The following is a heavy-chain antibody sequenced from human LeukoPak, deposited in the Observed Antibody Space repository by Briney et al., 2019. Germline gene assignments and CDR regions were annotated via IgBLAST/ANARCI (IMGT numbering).Heavy chain of an antibody. CDR1: GFTFSSYE. CDR3: ARGSENIVVVPAATAFDY. Sequence: GGSLRLSCAASGFTFSSYEMNWVRQAPGKGLEWVSYISSSGSTIYYADSVKGRSTISRDNAKNSLYLQMNSLRAEDTAVYYCARGSENIVVVPAATAFDYWGQGTLVTVSS. CDR2: ISSSGSTI. J-gene: IGHJ4*02. V-gene: IGHV3-48*03. D-gene: IGHD2-2*01.